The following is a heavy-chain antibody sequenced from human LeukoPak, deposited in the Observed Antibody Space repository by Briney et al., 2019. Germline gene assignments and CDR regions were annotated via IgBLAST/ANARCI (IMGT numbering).Heavy chain of an antibody. J-gene: IGHJ3*02. CDR3: ARLPTRKLLRPASAFDI. Sequence: SETLSLTCTVSGGSISSYYWSWIRQPPGKGLEWIGYIYYSGSTNYNPSLKSRVTISVDTSKNQFSLKLSSVTAADTAVYYCARLPTRKLLRPASAFDIWGQGTMVTVSS. D-gene: IGHD1-1*01. CDR2: IYYSGST. V-gene: IGHV4-59*01. CDR1: GGSISSYY.